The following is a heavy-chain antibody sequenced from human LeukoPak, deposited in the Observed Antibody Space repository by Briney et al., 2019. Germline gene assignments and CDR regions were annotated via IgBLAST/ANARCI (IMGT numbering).Heavy chain of an antibody. CDR3: ARIYYYDSSAFFSFDP. V-gene: IGHV4-4*07. CDR1: GGSISSYY. Sequence: SETLSLTXTVSGGSISSYYWSWIRQPAGKGLEWIGRIYTSGSTNYNPSLKSRVTMSVDTSKNPFSLKLSSVTAADTAVYYCARIYYYDSSAFFSFDPWGQGTLVTVSS. CDR2: IYTSGST. D-gene: IGHD3-22*01. J-gene: IGHJ5*02.